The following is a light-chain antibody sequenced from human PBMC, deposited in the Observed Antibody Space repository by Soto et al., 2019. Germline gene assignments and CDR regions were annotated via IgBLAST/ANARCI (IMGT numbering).Light chain of an antibody. J-gene: IGKJ1*01. CDR1: QSVSSYY. CDR3: QQCGSSPWT. Sequence: EIVSTQAPGTLSFSPGERATLSGRASQSVSSYYLACYQQKPGQAPRLLIYAASSRATGIPDRFSGGGSGADFTLAISRLEPEDFAVYYCQQCGSSPWTFGQGTKVDIK. CDR2: AAS. V-gene: IGKV3-20*01.